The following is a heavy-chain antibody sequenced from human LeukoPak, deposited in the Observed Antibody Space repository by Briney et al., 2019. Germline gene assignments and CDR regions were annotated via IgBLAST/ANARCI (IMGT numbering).Heavy chain of an antibody. D-gene: IGHD1-26*01. Sequence: SGPTLVNPTQTLTLTCTFSGFSLSTSGMCVSWIRQPPGKALEWLARIDWDDDKYYSTSLKTRLTISKDTSKNQVVPTMTNMDPVDTATYYCARQSGSYLYFDYWGQGTLVTVSS. V-gene: IGHV2-70*11. CDR2: IDWDDDK. CDR3: ARQSGSYLYFDY. J-gene: IGHJ4*02. CDR1: GFSLSTSGMC.